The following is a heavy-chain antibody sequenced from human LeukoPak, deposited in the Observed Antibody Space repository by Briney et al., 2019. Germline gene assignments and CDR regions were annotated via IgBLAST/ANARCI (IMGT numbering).Heavy chain of an antibody. J-gene: IGHJ4*02. D-gene: IGHD3-10*01. Sequence: GASVKVSCKASLYSFTGYYMHWVRQAPGQGLEWMGWINPNSGGTNYAQKFQGRVTMTRDTSISTAYMELSRLRSDDTAVYYCARGGLMVRGVIITGYWGQGTLVTVSS. CDR2: INPNSGGT. CDR3: ARGGLMVRGVIITGY. V-gene: IGHV1-2*02. CDR1: LYSFTGYY.